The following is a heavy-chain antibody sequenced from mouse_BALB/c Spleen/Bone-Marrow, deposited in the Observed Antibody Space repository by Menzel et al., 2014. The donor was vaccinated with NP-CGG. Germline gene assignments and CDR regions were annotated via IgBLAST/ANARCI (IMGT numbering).Heavy chain of an antibody. V-gene: IGHV1S82*01. CDR1: GYSFTSYW. D-gene: IGHD1-1*01. J-gene: IGHJ2*01. Sequence: VQPQQSAAELVRPGASVKLSCKASGYSFTSYWMNWVKQRPGQGLEWIGMIHPSDIETRLNQKFKDKATLTVDKSSSTAYMQLSSPTFEGSAVYYCAREGWLYGGFGYWGLGAIRTVSS. CDR3: AREGWLYGGFGY. CDR2: IHPSDIET.